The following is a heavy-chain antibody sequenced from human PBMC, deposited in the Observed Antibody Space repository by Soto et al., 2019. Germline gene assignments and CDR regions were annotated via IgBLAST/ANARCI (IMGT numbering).Heavy chain of an antibody. J-gene: IGHJ4*02. CDR1: GFMFSNVW. CDR3: VGGNSGWYLDH. Sequence: EVQLVESGGGLVKPGGSLRLSCEASGFMFSNVWMSWVRQAPGKGLEWVGRIRSKTDGATTDYAAPVKGRFAISRDDSKNTLYLQMNSLKTEDTAVYYCVGGNSGWYLDHWGQGTLVTVSS. CDR2: IRSKTDGATT. V-gene: IGHV3-15*01. D-gene: IGHD6-19*01.